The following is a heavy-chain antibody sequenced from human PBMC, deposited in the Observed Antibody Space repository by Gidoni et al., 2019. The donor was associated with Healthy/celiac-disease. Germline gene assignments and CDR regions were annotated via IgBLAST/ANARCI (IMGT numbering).Heavy chain of an antibody. CDR1: GFTLSSYG. D-gene: IGHD5-18*01. CDR3: AKDRRGYSYGADY. V-gene: IGHV3-30*18. Sequence: QVQLVESGGGVVPPGRSLRLSCAASGFTLSSYGMHWVRQAPGKGLEWVAVISYDGSNKYYADSVKGRFTISRDNSKNTLYLQMNSLRAEDTAVYYCAKDRRGYSYGADYWGQGTLVTVSS. J-gene: IGHJ4*02. CDR2: ISYDGSNK.